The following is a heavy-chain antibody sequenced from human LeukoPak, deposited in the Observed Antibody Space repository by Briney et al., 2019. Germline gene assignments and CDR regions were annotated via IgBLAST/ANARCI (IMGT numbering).Heavy chain of an antibody. D-gene: IGHD5-12*01. CDR1: GFTFSSYG. Sequence: PGGSLRLSCAASGFTFSSYGMHWVRQAPGKGLEWVAVISYDGSSKYYADSVKGRFTISRDNSKNTLYLQMNSLRAEDTAVYYCAKGASGYDYLPFDYWGQGTLVTVSS. V-gene: IGHV3-30*18. CDR3: AKGASGYDYLPFDY. CDR2: ISYDGSSK. J-gene: IGHJ4*02.